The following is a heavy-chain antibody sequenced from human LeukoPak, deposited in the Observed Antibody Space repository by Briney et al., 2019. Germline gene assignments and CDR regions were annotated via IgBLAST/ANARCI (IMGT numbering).Heavy chain of an antibody. CDR2: MNPNSGNT. D-gene: IGHD3-22*01. CDR1: GYTFTSYD. V-gene: IGHV1-8*01. CDR3: AKDPRGYYDSSGYYYPDNWFDP. Sequence: ASVKVSCKASGYTFTSYDINWVRQATGQGLEWMGWMNPNSGNTGYAQKFQGRVTMTRNTSISTAYMELSSLRSEDTAVYYCAKDPRGYYDSSGYYYPDNWFDPWGQGTLVTVSS. J-gene: IGHJ5*02.